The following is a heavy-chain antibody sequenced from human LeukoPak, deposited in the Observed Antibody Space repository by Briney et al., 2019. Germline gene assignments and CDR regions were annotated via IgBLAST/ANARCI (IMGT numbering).Heavy chain of an antibody. CDR1: GYSFTSYW. Sequence: GESLRISCKGSGYSFTSYWIGWVRQMPGKGLEWMGIIYPGDPDTRYSPSFQGQVTISADKSITTAYLQWSSLKASDTAMYYCARRAYCSTTSCHSGGFDIWGQGTMVTVSS. V-gene: IGHV5-51*01. CDR3: ARRAYCSTTSCHSGGFDI. D-gene: IGHD2-2*01. CDR2: IYPGDPDT. J-gene: IGHJ3*02.